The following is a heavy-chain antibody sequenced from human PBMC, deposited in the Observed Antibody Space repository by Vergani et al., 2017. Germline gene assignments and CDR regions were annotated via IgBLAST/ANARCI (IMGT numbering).Heavy chain of an antibody. J-gene: IGHJ1*01. CDR3: ARGREDSAEYFQH. D-gene: IGHD5-18*01. V-gene: IGHV1-69*01. CDR2: IITIFGTA. Sequence: QVQLVQSGAEVKKPGSSVKVSCKASGGTFSSYSISWVRQAPGKGLEWMGGIITIFGTANYAQKFQGRVTSTADESTSTAYMGLSSLRSEDTAVYSCARGREDSAEYFQHWGQGNLVTVSS. CDR1: GGTFSSYS.